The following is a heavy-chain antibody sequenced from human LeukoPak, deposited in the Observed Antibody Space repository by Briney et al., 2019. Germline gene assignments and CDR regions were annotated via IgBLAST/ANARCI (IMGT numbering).Heavy chain of an antibody. D-gene: IGHD3-3*01. CDR3: ARDRGDYDFWSGYYRSLGGFDP. CDR2: INPNSGGT. V-gene: IGHV1-2*02. CDR1: GYTFTGYY. Sequence: GASVKVSCKASGYTFTGYYMHWVRQAPGQGLEWMGWINPNSGGTNYAQKFQGRVTMTRDTSISTAYMELSRLRSDDTAVYYCARDRGDYDFWSGYYRSLGGFDPWGQGTLVTVSS. J-gene: IGHJ5*02.